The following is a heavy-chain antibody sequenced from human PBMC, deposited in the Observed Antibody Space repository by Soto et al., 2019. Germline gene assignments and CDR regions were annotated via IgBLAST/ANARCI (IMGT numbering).Heavy chain of an antibody. CDR3: ARATQLTTNHYYYYYGMDV. CDR1: GGSFSGYY. V-gene: IGHV4-34*01. Sequence: SETLSLTCAVYGGSFSGYYWSWIRQPPGKGLEWIGEINHSGSTNYNPSLKSRVTISVDTSKNQFSLKLSSVTAADTAVYYCARATQLTTNHYYYYYGMDVWGQGTTVTVSS. D-gene: IGHD6-13*01. J-gene: IGHJ6*02. CDR2: INHSGST.